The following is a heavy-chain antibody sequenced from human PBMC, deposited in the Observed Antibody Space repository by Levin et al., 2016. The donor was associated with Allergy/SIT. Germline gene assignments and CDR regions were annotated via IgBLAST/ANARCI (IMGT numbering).Heavy chain of an antibody. D-gene: IGHD3-16*02. J-gene: IGHJ4*02. Sequence: ASVKVSCKASIYTFTGYYIHWVRQAPGQGLEWLGWIDPNSGRTEYALKFQGRVTMTRDTSISTAYMELTRLRSDDAAVYYCARDSQYDYVWGSYRFGAALDFWGQGTLVTVSS. V-gene: IGHV1-2*02. CDR1: IYTFTGYY. CDR3: ARDSQYDYVWGSYRFGAALDF. CDR2: IDPNSGRT.